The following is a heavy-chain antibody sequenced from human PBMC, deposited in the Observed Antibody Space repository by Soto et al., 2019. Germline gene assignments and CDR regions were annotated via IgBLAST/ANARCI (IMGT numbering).Heavy chain of an antibody. D-gene: IGHD3-16*01. CDR3: AKTSGYDYVWGSSGLDP. J-gene: IGHJ5*02. V-gene: IGHV3-30*18. Sequence: QVQLVESGGGVVQPGRSLRLSCAASGFTFSSFGMHWVRQAPDKGLQWVAVISYVGSDKYYADSVKGRFIISRDDSTNTMYLQMNSLRPEDTAVYYCAKTSGYDYVWGSSGLDPWGQGTLVTVSS. CDR2: ISYVGSDK. CDR1: GFTFSSFG.